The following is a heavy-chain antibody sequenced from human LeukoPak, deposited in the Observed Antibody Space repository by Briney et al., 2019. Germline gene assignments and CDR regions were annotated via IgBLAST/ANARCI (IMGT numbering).Heavy chain of an antibody. Sequence: GGSLRLSCAAYGFSFSAYWMTWVRQAPGTWLEWVANINPAGTETYYVDPVKGRFTISRDNAKNLLYLQMNSLRAEDTAVYYCARFGYVAAVDLWGQGTLVTVSS. CDR3: ARFGYVAAVDL. J-gene: IGHJ4*02. D-gene: IGHD2-15*01. CDR1: GFSFSAYW. CDR2: INPAGTET. V-gene: IGHV3-7*01.